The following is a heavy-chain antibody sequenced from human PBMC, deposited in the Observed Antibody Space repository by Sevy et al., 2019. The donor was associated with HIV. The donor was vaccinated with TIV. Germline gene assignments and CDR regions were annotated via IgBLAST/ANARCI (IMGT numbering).Heavy chain of an antibody. J-gene: IGHJ6*03. CDR2: IYYSGST. V-gene: IGHV4-59*01. D-gene: IGHD6-13*01. Sequence: SETLSLTCTVSGGSISSYYWSWIRQPPGKGLEWIGYIYYSGSTNYNPSLESRVTISVDTSKNQFSLKLSSVTAADTAVYYCARESIAAAGTDVGYYYYMDVWGKGTTVTVSS. CDR3: ARESIAAAGTDVGYYYYMDV. CDR1: GGSISSYY.